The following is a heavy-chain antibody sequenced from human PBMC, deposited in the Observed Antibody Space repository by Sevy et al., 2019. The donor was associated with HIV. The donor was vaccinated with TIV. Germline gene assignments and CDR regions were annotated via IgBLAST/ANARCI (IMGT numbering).Heavy chain of an antibody. CDR3: AECSREDGTRSFVFDP. V-gene: IGHV1-69*13. Sequence: ASVKVSCKASGGTFSSYAISWVRQAPGQGLEWMGGIIPIFGTANYAQKFQGRVTITADESTSTAYMELSSLRSEDTAVYYCAECSREDGTRSFVFDPWGQGTLVTVSS. D-gene: IGHD1-26*01. J-gene: IGHJ5*02. CDR1: GGTFSSYA. CDR2: IIPIFGTA.